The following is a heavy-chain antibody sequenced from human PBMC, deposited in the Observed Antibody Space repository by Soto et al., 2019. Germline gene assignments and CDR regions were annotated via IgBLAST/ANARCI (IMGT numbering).Heavy chain of an antibody. J-gene: IGHJ3*02. CDR1: GYTFTGYY. CDR3: AREHSKWELMGRDAFDI. Sequence: ASVKVSCKASGYTFTGYYMHWVRQAPGQGLEWMGWINPNSGGTNYAQKFQSRVTMTRDTSISTAYMELSRLRSDDTAVYYCAREHSKWELMGRDAFDIWGQGTMGTVSS. CDR2: INPNSGGT. V-gene: IGHV1-2*02. D-gene: IGHD1-26*01.